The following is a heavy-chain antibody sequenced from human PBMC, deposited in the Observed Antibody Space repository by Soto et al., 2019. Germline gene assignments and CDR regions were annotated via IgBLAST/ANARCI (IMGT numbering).Heavy chain of an antibody. J-gene: IGHJ4*02. D-gene: IGHD1-26*01. CDR3: ARGSGSYYTTTFDY. Sequence: GASVKVSCKASGYTFTDYYMHWVRQAPGQGLEWMGWINPNSGGTSYAQKFQGRVTMTRDTSTSTAYMDLRRLRSDDTAVYYCARGSGSYYTTTFDYWGQGTLVTVSS. V-gene: IGHV1-2*02. CDR1: GYTFTDYY. CDR2: INPNSGGT.